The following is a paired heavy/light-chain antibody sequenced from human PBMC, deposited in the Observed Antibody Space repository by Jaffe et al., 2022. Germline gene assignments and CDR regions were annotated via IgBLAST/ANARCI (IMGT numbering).Heavy chain of an antibody. V-gene: IGHV1-69*02. D-gene: IGHD3-10*01. CDR2: IIPILGIA. Sequence: QVQLVQSGAEVKKPGSSVKVSCKASGGTFSSYTISWVRQAPGQGLEWMGRIIPILGIANYAQKFQGRVTITADKSTSTAYMELSSLRSEDTAVYYCARVSASLLRGKYYFDYWGQGTLVTVSS. CDR1: GGTFSSYT. J-gene: IGHJ4*02. CDR3: ARVSASLLRGKYYFDY.
Light chain of an antibody. CDR2: WAS. V-gene: IGKV4-1*01. CDR3: QQYYSTPALT. J-gene: IGKJ4*01. Sequence: DIVMTQSPDSLAVSLGERATINCKSSQSVLYSSNNKNYLAWYQQKPGQPPKLLIYWASTRESGVPDRFSGSGSGTDFTLTISSLQAEDVAVYYCQQYYSTPALTFGGGTKVEIK. CDR1: QSVLYSSNNKNY.